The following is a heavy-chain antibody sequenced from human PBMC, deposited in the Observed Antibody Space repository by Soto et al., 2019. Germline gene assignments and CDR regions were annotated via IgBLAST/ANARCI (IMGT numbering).Heavy chain of an antibody. CDR2: INPKSGGT. D-gene: IGHD2-21*01. CDR1: GYTFTVYY. J-gene: IGHJ4*01. Sequence: ASGKVCCEASGYTFTVYYMHWEQQAPGQGLEWMGWINPKSGGTMYPQKFQGRVAMAWDTSISTAYMALTRLRSHDTVVDYCARGMRKGLVILGFDYWGHVT. CDR3: ARGMRKGLVILGFDY. V-gene: IGHV1-2*02.